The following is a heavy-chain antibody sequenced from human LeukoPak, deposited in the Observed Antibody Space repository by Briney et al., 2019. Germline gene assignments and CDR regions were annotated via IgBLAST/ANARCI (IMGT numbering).Heavy chain of an antibody. CDR1: GGSISSGSYY. CDR3: ARTVEMATAFDI. CDR2: IYTSGST. D-gene: IGHD5-24*01. J-gene: IGHJ3*02. Sequence: SQTLSLTCTVSGGSISSGSYYWSWIRQPAGKGLEWIGRIYTSGSTNYNPSLKSRVTISVDTSKNQFSLKLSSVTAADTAVYYCARTVEMATAFDIWGQGTMVTVSS. V-gene: IGHV4-61*02.